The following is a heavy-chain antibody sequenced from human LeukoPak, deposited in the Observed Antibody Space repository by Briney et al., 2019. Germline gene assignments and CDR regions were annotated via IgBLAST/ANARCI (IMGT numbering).Heavy chain of an antibody. Sequence: SETLSLTCTVSGGSISSYYWTWIRQPPGKGLEWIGYIYYIGSTNYNPSLRSRLTMSVDTSKNQFSLRLSSVIAADTAVYYCARYYDSTGSFDYWGQGTLVTVSS. V-gene: IGHV4-59*01. J-gene: IGHJ4*02. CDR2: IYYIGST. D-gene: IGHD3-22*01. CDR1: GGSISSYY. CDR3: ARYYDSTGSFDY.